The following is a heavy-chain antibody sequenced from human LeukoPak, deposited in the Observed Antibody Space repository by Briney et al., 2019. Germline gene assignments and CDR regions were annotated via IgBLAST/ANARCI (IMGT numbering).Heavy chain of an antibody. CDR3: ARRYGHDMHV. D-gene: IGHD4-17*01. CDR1: GYNFATYW. V-gene: IGHV5-51*01. CDR2: IYPSDSDT. J-gene: IGHJ6*02. Sequence: GESLKIYCKGSGYNFATYWIDWVRQMPGKGLEWVGIIYPSDSDTRYSPSFQGQVTISADKSISTAYLQWSSLKASDTAIYYCARRYGHDMHVWGQGTTVTVSS.